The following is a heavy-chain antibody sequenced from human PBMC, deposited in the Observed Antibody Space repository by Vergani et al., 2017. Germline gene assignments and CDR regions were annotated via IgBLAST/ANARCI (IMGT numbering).Heavy chain of an antibody. CDR3: AKVGRRDYYDSPFDY. D-gene: IGHD3-22*01. Sequence: EVQLVETGGGLIQPGGSLRLSCAASGFTVSSNYMSWVRQAPGKGLEWVSVIYSGGSTYYADSVKGRFTISRDNSKNTLYLQMNSLRAEDTAVYYCAKVGRRDYYDSPFDYWGQGTLVTVSS. CDR1: GFTVSSNY. CDR2: IYSGGST. V-gene: IGHV3-53*02. J-gene: IGHJ4*02.